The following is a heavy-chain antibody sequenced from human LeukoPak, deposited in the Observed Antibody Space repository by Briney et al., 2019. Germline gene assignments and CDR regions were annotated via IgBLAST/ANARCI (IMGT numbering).Heavy chain of an antibody. CDR3: ARSRDSSGYRNNWFDP. CDR1: RGSFRSYY. J-gene: IGHJ5*02. V-gene: IGHV4-59*01. Sequence: SETLSLTCTVSRGSFRSYYWSWIRQPPGKGLEWIGYIFYSESTSYNPSLKSRVTISVHTSENQVSLKLSSVSAADTAVYYCARSRDSSGYRNNWFDPWGQGTLVTVSS. D-gene: IGHD3-22*01. CDR2: IFYSEST.